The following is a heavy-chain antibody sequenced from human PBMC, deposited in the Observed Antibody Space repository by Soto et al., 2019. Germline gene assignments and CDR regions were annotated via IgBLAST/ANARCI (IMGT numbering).Heavy chain of an antibody. V-gene: IGHV3-23*01. CDR1: GFTFSSYT. J-gene: IGHJ4*02. CDR3: AKDRAAAGWGVDY. D-gene: IGHD6-13*01. Sequence: GGSLRLSCAASGFTFSSYTMNWVRQAPGKGLEWVSAFSASGSTYFADSVKGRFTISRDNSKNTLYLQMNSLRAEDTAIYYCAKDRAAAGWGVDYWGQGTVVTVSS. CDR2: FSASGST.